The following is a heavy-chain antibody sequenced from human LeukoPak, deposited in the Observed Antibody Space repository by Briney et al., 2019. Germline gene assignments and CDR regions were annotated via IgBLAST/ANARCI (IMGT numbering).Heavy chain of an antibody. V-gene: IGHV1-3*04. J-gene: IGHJ4*02. CDR1: GYTLTELS. D-gene: IGHD6-19*01. CDR2: INTGNGNT. CDR3: ARDNDGAVAGTGLDY. Sequence: ASVKVSCKVSGYTLTELSMHWVRQAPGQRLEWMGWINTGNGNTKYSQKFQGRVTITRDTSASTAYMELSSLRSEDTAVYYCARDNDGAVAGTGLDYWGQGTLATVSS.